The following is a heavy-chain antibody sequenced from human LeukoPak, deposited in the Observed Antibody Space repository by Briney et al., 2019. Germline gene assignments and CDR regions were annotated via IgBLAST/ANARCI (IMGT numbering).Heavy chain of an antibody. CDR3: ARDDGDYVGSAFDI. CDR1: GFTFSGYG. V-gene: IGHV3-33*01. D-gene: IGHD4-17*01. J-gene: IGHJ3*02. CDR2: IWYDGSNK. Sequence: GGSLRLSCSASGFTFSGYGMHWVRQAPGKGLEWVAVIWYDGSNKYYADSVKGRFTISRGNSKNTLYLQMNSLRAEDTAVYYCARDDGDYVGSAFDIWGQGTMVTVSS.